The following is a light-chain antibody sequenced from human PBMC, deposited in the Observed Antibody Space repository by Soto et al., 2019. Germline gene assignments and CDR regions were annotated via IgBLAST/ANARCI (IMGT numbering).Light chain of an antibody. J-gene: IGLJ3*02. V-gene: IGLV2-23*02. CDR3: FSYAGSSIWV. CDR1: RSDIGSYNN. Sequence: QSALTQPASVSGSPGQSITISCTGTRSDIGSYNNVAWYQKHPGKAPRVMIFGVTKRPSGISNRFFGSKSGSTASLTISGLQAEDEAEYFCFSYAGSSIWVFGGGTKLTVL. CDR2: GVT.